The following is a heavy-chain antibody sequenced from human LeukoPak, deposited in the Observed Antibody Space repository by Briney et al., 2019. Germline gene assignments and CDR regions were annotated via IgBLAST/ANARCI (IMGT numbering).Heavy chain of an antibody. D-gene: IGHD2-2*01. CDR1: GGTFSSYA. CDR3: ARSPPRGYCSSTSCYGRYWFDP. V-gene: IGHV1-69*05. CDR2: IIPIFGTA. J-gene: IGHJ5*02. Sequence: SVKVSCKASGGTFSSYAISWVRQAPGQGLEWMRGIIPIFGTANYAQKFQGRVTITTDESTSTAYMELSSLRSEDTAVYYCARSPPRGYCSSTSCYGRYWFDPWGQGTLVTVSS.